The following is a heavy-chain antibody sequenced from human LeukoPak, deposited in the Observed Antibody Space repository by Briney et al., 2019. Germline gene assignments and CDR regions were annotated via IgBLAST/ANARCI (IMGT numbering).Heavy chain of an antibody. J-gene: IGHJ4*02. Sequence: TSVKVSCKASGFTFTSSAMQWVRQARGQRLEWIGWIVVGSGNTNYAQKFQERVTITRDMSTSTAYMELSSLRSEDTAVYYCAAVIDSGSYYVADYWGQGTLVTVSS. CDR1: GFTFTSSA. D-gene: IGHD1-26*01. CDR2: IVVGSGNT. CDR3: AAVIDSGSYYVADY. V-gene: IGHV1-58*02.